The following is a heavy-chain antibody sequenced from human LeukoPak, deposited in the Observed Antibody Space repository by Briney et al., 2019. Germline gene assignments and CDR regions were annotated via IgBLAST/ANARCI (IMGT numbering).Heavy chain of an antibody. CDR2: IKEDGSEK. V-gene: IGHV3-7*02. J-gene: IGHJ5*02. CDR1: GFTYTAYW. CDR3: ARATSSNWFDP. Sequence: GGSLRLSCAASGFTYTAYWMSWVRQAPGKGLEWVANIKEDGSEKYYVDSVKGRFTISRDNAKNSLYLQMNSLRAEDTAVYYCARATSSNWFDPWGQGTLVTVSS.